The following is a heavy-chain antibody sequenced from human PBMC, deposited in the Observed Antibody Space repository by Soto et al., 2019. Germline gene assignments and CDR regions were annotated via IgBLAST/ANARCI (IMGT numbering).Heavy chain of an antibody. D-gene: IGHD1-1*01. J-gene: IGHJ6*02. V-gene: IGHV3-33*01. CDR3: ARDILERLGYYYGMDV. Sequence: GGSLRLSCAASGFTFSSYGMHWVRQAPGKGLEWVAVIWYDGSNKYYADSVKGRFTISRDNSKNTLYLQMNSLRAEDTAVYYCARDILERLGYYYGMDVWGQGTTVTVSS. CDR1: GFTFSSYG. CDR2: IWYDGSNK.